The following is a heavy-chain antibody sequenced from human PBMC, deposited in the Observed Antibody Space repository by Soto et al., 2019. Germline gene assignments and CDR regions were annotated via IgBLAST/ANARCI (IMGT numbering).Heavy chain of an antibody. J-gene: IGHJ5*02. Sequence: SETLSLTCAVYGGSFSGYYWSWIRQPPGKGLEWIGEINHSGSTNYNPSLKSRVTISVDTSKNQFSLKLSSVTAADTAVYYCAREDSSGYYRLFDPWGQGTLVT. CDR3: AREDSSGYYRLFDP. CDR2: INHSGST. D-gene: IGHD3-22*01. V-gene: IGHV4-34*01. CDR1: GGSFSGYY.